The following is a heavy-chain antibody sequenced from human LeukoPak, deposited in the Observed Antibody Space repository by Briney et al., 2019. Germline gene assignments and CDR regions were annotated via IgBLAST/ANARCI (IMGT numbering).Heavy chain of an antibody. CDR3: ARGLRYCSSTSCYKNYYYYMDV. CDR1: GYTFTSYD. J-gene: IGHJ6*03. V-gene: IGHV1-8*01. Sequence: ASVKVSCKASGYTFTSYDINWVRQAPGQGLEWMGWMNPNSGNTGYAQKFQGRVTMTRNTSISTAYMELSSLRSEDTAVCYCARGLRYCSSTSCYKNYYYYMDVWGKGTTVTVSS. D-gene: IGHD2-2*02. CDR2: MNPNSGNT.